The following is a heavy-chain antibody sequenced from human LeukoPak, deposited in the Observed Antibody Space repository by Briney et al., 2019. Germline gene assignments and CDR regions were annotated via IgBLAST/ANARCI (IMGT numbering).Heavy chain of an antibody. CDR1: GFVFGDYY. Sequence: GGSLGLPCAASGFVFGDYYMGGIGQPQGKGLGWVSYISSSGSSIYYADSVKGRFTISRDNAKNSLYLQMNSLRAEDTAVYYCVRDKGGYFDYWGQGSLVTVSS. CDR2: ISSSGSSI. V-gene: IGHV3-11*01. J-gene: IGHJ4*02. CDR3: VRDKGGYFDY. D-gene: IGHD3-16*01.